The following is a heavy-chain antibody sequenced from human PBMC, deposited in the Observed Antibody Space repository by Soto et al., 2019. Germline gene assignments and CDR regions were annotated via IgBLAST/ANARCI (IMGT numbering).Heavy chain of an antibody. CDR2: MYPGDSDT. Sequence: GESLKISCRGSGYDFNTNWFGWVRQLPGRGLEWVGIMYPGDSDTRYNPFFQGHVTLSADVAVSTAYLQWPSLKASDTALYYCARTRSFTLGFDYDGMDVWGQGTTVTVSS. V-gene: IGHV5-51*01. CDR1: GYDFNTNW. D-gene: IGHD6-6*01. J-gene: IGHJ6*02. CDR3: ARTRSFTLGFDYDGMDV.